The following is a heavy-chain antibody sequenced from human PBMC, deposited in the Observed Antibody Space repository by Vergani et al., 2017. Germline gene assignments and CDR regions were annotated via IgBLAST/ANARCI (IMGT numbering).Heavy chain of an antibody. V-gene: IGHV4-61*02. D-gene: IGHD2-15*01. Sequence: QVQLQASGPGRVKPSQTLSLTCTMSGGSICAGYYFWSWIRQPAGKGLEWLGHISASGNASHSPSLKTRVSMSVDPSKNQFSLPVTSVTAADTAIYFCARRSGRYYSGGKVHPLRTAFDVWGHGTVVTVSS. CDR1: GGSICAGYYF. CDR2: ISASGNA. CDR3: ARRSGRYYSGGKVHPLRTAFDV. J-gene: IGHJ3*01.